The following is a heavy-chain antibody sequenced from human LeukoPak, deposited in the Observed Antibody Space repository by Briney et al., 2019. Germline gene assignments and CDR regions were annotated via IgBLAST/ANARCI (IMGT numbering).Heavy chain of an antibody. Sequence: GGSLRLSCAASGFTFSSYGMHWVRQAPGKGLEWVAVIWYDGRNKYYTDSVKGRLTISRDNSKNTLYLQMNSLRAEDAAVYYCSRDNSGCIDYWGQGTLVTVSS. CDR3: SRDNSGCIDY. V-gene: IGHV3-33*01. CDR2: IWYDGRNK. D-gene: IGHD6-19*01. CDR1: GFTFSSYG. J-gene: IGHJ4*02.